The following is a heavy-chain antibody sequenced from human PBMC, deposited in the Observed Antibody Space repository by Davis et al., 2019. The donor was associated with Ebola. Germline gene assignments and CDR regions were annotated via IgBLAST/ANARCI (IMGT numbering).Heavy chain of an antibody. CDR1: GFTFSNYN. J-gene: IGHJ4*02. D-gene: IGHD1-26*01. Sequence: GGSLRLSCAVSGFTFSNYNMNWVRQTPGKGLEWVSHISDDSSSTYYADSVKGRVTISRDNAKNTLYLQMNSRRAEDTAVYYCAKDRSLGVGATFDYWGQGTLVTVSS. CDR2: ISDDSSST. V-gene: IGHV3-48*01. CDR3: AKDRSLGVGATFDY.